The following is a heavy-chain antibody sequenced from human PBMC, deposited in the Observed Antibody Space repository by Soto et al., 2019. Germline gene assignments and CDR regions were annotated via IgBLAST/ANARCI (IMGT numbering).Heavy chain of an antibody. CDR2: IYHSGST. CDR3: VSSYYYDSSGPDAFDI. CDR1: GGSISSGGYS. Sequence: QLQLQESGSGLVKPSQTLSLTCAVSGGSISSGGYSWSWIRQPPGKGLEWIGYIYHSGSTYYNPSLKSGVTISVDRSKNQFSLKLSSVTAADTAVYYCVSSYYYDSSGPDAFDIWGQGTMVTVSS. V-gene: IGHV4-30-2*01. D-gene: IGHD3-22*01. J-gene: IGHJ3*02.